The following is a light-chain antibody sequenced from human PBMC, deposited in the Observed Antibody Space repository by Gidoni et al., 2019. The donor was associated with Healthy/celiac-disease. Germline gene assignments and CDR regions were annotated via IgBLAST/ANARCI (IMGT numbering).Light chain of an antibody. CDR2: WAS. CDR3: QQYYSTPRT. CDR1: QSVLYSSNNKNY. V-gene: IGKV4-1*01. Sequence: IVMTQFPDFLAVSLGERATLNCKSSQSVLYSSNNKNYLAWYQQKPGQPPKLLIYWASTRESGVPDRFSGSGSGTDFTLTISSLQAEDVAVYYCQQYYSTPRTFGGXTKVEIK. J-gene: IGKJ4*01.